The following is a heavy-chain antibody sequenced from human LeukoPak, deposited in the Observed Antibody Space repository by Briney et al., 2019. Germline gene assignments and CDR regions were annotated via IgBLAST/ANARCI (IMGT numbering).Heavy chain of an antibody. CDR2: ISSSGSTI. Sequence: GGSLRLSCAASGFTFSSYEMSWIRQAPGKGLEWVSYISSSGSTIYYADSVKGRFTISRDNAKNSLYLQMNSLRAEDTALYYCAREYSSGTFQHWGQGTLVTVSS. CDR1: GFTFSSYE. V-gene: IGHV3-48*03. J-gene: IGHJ1*01. CDR3: AREYSSGTFQH. D-gene: IGHD6-19*01.